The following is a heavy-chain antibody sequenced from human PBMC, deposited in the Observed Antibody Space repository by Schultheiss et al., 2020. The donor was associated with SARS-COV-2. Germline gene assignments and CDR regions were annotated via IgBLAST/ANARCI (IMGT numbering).Heavy chain of an antibody. CDR2: IYYSGST. J-gene: IGHJ6*02. V-gene: IGHV4-59*08. CDR1: GGSFSGYY. D-gene: IGHD3-10*01. Sequence: SETLSLTCAVYGGSFSGYYWSWIRQPPGKGLDWIGYIYYSGSTYYNPSLKSRVTISVDTSKNQFSLKLSSVTAADTAVYYCARSGYYGSGSYGYYYYCGMDVWGQGTTVTVSS. CDR3: ARSGYYGSGSYGYYYYCGMDV.